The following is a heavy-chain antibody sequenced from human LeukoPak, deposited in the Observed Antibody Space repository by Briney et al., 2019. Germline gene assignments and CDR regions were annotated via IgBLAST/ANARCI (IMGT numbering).Heavy chain of an antibody. D-gene: IGHD5-12*01. V-gene: IGHV3-53*01. CDR2: IYSGGST. Sequence: GGSLRLSCAASGFTVSSNYMSWVRQAPGKGLEWVSVIYSGGSTYYADSVKGRFTISRDNSKDTLYLQMNSLRAEDTAVYYCARDRGMGYSGYDFWGYYYHYGMDVWGQGTTVTVSS. CDR3: ARDRGMGYSGYDFWGYYYHYGMDV. J-gene: IGHJ6*02. CDR1: GFTVSSNY.